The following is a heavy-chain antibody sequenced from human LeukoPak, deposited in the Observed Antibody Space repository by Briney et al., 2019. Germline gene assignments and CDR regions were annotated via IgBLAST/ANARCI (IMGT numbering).Heavy chain of an antibody. CDR1: GYSFTSYW. CDR2: IYPGDSDT. Sequence: GESLKISCKGSGYSFTSYWIGWVRQMPGKGLEWMGIIYPGDSDTRYSPSFQGQVTITADKSISTAYLQWSSLKASDTAMYYCARRRFEAYGGWSENWFDPWGQGTLVTVSS. CDR3: ARRRFEAYGGWSENWFDP. J-gene: IGHJ5*02. V-gene: IGHV5-51*01. D-gene: IGHD6-19*01.